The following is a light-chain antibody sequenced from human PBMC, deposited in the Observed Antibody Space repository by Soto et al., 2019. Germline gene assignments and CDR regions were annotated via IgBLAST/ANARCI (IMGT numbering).Light chain of an antibody. Sequence: DIQMTQSPSTLSAFVGDRVTITCRASQSISSWLAWYQQKPGKAPKVLIYQASSLENGVPSRFNGSGAGPXXXXXXSXXXXXDFATYYCQQYNSYSAITFGGGTKVEIK. J-gene: IGKJ4*01. CDR3: QQYNSYSAIT. CDR2: QAS. V-gene: IGKV1-5*03. CDR1: QSISSW.